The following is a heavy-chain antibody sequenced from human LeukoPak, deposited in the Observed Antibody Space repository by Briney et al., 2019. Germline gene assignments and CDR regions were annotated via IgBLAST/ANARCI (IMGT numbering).Heavy chain of an antibody. CDR2: ISGSGGST. D-gene: IGHD6-19*01. V-gene: IGHV3-23*01. J-gene: IGHJ6*03. Sequence: GGSLRLSCAASGFTFSSYGMSWVRQAPGKGLEWVSAISGSGGSTYYADSVKGRFTISRDNSKNTLYLQMNSLRAEDTAVYYCARGVAEKRYYYYMDVWGKGTTVTVSS. CDR1: GFTFSSYG. CDR3: ARGVAEKRYYYYMDV.